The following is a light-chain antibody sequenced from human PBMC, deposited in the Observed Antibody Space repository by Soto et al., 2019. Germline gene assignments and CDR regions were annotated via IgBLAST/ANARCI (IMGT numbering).Light chain of an antibody. Sequence: QSALTQPPSASGSPGQSVTISCTGNSNDVGHSSFISWYQQHPGKGPKLIIYEVSKRPLGVPDRFSGSKSGNTASLSVSGLQDEDEADYFCNAQADNGKHVFGTGTKVTVL. V-gene: IGLV2-8*01. CDR2: EVS. CDR3: NAQADNGKHV. J-gene: IGLJ1*01. CDR1: SNDVGHSSF.